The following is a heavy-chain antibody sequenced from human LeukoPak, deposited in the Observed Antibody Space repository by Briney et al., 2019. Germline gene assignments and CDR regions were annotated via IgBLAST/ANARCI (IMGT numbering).Heavy chain of an antibody. V-gene: IGHV3-21*01. CDR3: ASGIAAAGKDY. J-gene: IGHJ4*02. Sequence: GGSLRLSCAASGFTFSNYAIHWVRQAPGKGLEWVSSISSSSSYIYYADSVKGRFTISRDNAKNSLYLQMNSLRAEDTAVYYCASGIAAAGKDYWGQGTLVTVSS. CDR1: GFTFSNYA. D-gene: IGHD6-13*01. CDR2: ISSSSSYI.